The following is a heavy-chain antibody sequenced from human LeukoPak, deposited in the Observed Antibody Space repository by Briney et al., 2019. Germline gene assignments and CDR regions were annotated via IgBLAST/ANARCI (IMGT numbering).Heavy chain of an antibody. D-gene: IGHD3-22*01. CDR1: GFTFSSYG. CDR2: ISYDGSNK. J-gene: IGHJ4*02. V-gene: IGHV3-30*18. CDR3: AKNGDSSGYYSVDY. Sequence: PGRSLRLSCAASGFTFSSYGMHWVRQAPGNGLKWVAVISYDGSNKYYADSVKGRFTISRDNSKNTLYLQMNSLRAEDTAVYYCAKNGDSSGYYSVDYWGQGTLVTVSS.